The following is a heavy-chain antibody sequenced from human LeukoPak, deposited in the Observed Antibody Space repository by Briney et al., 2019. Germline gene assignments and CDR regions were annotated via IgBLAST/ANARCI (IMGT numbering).Heavy chain of an antibody. CDR2: IYYSGST. V-gene: IGHV4-39*01. CDR3: ARHAPLAVAGKGRYNWFDP. D-gene: IGHD6-19*01. CDR1: GGSISSSSYY. J-gene: IGHJ5*02. Sequence: PSETLSLTCTVSGGSISSSSYYWGWIRQPPGKGLEWIGSIYYSGSTYYNPSLKSRVTISVDTSKNQFSLKLSFVTAADTAVYYCARHAPLAVAGKGRYNWFDPWGQGTLVTVSS.